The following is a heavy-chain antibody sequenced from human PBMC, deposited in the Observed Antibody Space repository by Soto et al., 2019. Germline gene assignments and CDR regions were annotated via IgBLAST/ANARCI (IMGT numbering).Heavy chain of an antibody. Sequence: QVQLQQSGPGLVKPSETLSLTCTVSGGSLRSYYWSWIRQPAGKALEWIGRIYTSGTPNYTPSLTSRVTSLLDTSKNQFSLDLSSVTDADTAVYYCAREGSSGFGMDVWGQGTTVTVSS. CDR2: IYTSGTP. CDR3: AREGSSGFGMDV. V-gene: IGHV4-4*07. CDR1: GGSLRSYY. J-gene: IGHJ6*02. D-gene: IGHD6-25*01.